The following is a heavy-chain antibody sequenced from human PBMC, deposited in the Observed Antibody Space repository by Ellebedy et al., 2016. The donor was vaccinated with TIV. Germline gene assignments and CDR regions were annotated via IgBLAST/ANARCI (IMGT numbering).Heavy chain of an antibody. Sequence: PGGSLRLSCVASGFAFTDYYMNWIRQAPGKGLEWVSYISLTGTTTYYADSVKGRFPISRDNAKNTLYLQMNSLRDEDKAVYYCARGRPHGMDVWGQGTTVTVSS. CDR1: GFAFTDYY. CDR2: ISLTGTTT. V-gene: IGHV3-11*04. J-gene: IGHJ6*02. CDR3: ARGRPHGMDV.